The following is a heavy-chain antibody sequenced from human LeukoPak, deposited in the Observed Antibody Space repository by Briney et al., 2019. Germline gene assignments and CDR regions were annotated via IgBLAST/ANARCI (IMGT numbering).Heavy chain of an antibody. CDR1: GFTFSSYW. V-gene: IGHV3-7*01. CDR2: IKQDGSEK. J-gene: IGHJ6*02. D-gene: IGHD3-9*01. CDR3: AREGGYYDILTGYYTYYYYGMDV. Sequence: GGSLRLSCAASGFTFSSYWMSWVRQAPGKGLEWVANIKQDGSEKYYVDSVKGRFTISRDNAKNSLYLQMNSLRAEDTAVYYCAREGGYYDILTGYYTYYYYGMDVWGQGTTVTVPS.